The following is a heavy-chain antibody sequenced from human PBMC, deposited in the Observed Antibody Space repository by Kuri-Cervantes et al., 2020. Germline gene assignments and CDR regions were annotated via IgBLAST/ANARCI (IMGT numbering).Heavy chain of an antibody. CDR2: ISWNSGSI. CDR3: AIRREWELLGIDY. Sequence: SLKISCAASGFTFSDYWMHWVRQAPGKGLEWVSGISWNSGSIGYADSVKGRFTISRDNAKNSLYLQMNSLRAEDTAVYYCAIRREWELLGIDYWGQGTLVTVSS. D-gene: IGHD1-26*01. CDR1: GFTFSDYW. V-gene: IGHV3-9*01. J-gene: IGHJ4*02.